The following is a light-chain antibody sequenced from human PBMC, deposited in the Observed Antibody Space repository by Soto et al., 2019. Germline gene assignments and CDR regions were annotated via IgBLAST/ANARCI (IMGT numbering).Light chain of an antibody. V-gene: IGKV1-12*01. CDR1: QGISSW. Sequence: DIQMTQSPSSVSASVGDRVTITCRASQGISSWLAWYQHKPGKAPKLLIYVASTLQSGVPPRFSGSGSGTDFTLTISSLQPEDFATYYCQQANNFPWTFGQGTKVEIK. J-gene: IGKJ1*01. CDR3: QQANNFPWT. CDR2: VAS.